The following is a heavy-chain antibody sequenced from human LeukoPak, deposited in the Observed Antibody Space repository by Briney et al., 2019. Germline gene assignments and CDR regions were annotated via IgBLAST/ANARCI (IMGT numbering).Heavy chain of an antibody. CDR1: GFTFSSYS. D-gene: IGHD3-10*02. CDR2: ISSSSSYI. CDR3: ARDDRLPGGDYVPFDY. Sequence: PGGSLRLSCAASGFTFSSYSMNWVRQAPGKGLEWVSSISSSSSYIYYADSVKGRFTISRDNAKNSLYLQMHSLRAEDTAVYYCARDDRLPGGDYVPFDYWGQGTLVTVSS. V-gene: IGHV3-21*01. J-gene: IGHJ4*02.